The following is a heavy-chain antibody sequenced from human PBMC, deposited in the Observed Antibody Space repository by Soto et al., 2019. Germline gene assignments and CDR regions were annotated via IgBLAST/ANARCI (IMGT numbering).Heavy chain of an antibody. D-gene: IGHD6-13*01. Sequence: SPTLSLTCAISGDSVSSNSAAWNWIRQSPSRGLEWLGRTYYRSKWYNDYAVSVKSRITINPDTSKNQFSLQLNSVTPEDTAVYYCARTVGGSSSWYNWFDPWGQGTLVTVSS. CDR2: TYYRSKWYN. CDR1: GDSVSSNSAA. CDR3: ARTVGGSSSWYNWFDP. V-gene: IGHV6-1*01. J-gene: IGHJ5*02.